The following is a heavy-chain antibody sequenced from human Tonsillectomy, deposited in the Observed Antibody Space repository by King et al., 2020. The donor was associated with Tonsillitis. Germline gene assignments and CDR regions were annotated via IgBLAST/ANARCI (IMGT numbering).Heavy chain of an antibody. V-gene: IGHV3-23*04. Sequence: VQLVESGGGLVQPGGSLRLSCAASGFTFSNYAMNWVRQAPGKGLEWVAAISSSGDNTYFADSLKGRFRISRDTSKNTLHLQMKSLRAEYTAVYYCAKSPYYYDSSGHSASFDYWGQGTLVTVSS. CDR3: AKSPYYYDSSGHSASFDY. CDR2: ISSSGDNT. CDR1: GFTFSNYA. D-gene: IGHD3-22*01. J-gene: IGHJ4*02.